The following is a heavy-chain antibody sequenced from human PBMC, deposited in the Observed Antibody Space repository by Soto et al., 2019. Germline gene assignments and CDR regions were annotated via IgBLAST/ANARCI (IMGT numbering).Heavy chain of an antibody. CDR3: ARRGYSSSSYYYYYYGMDV. D-gene: IGHD6-13*01. CDR2: MNPNSGNT. Sequence: QVQLVQSGAEVKKPGASVKVSCKASGYTFTSYDINWVRQATGQGLEWMGWMNPNSGNTGYAQKFQGRVTMTRNTSICTAYMELSSLRSEDTAVYYCARRGYSSSSYYYYYYGMDVWGQGTTVTVSS. J-gene: IGHJ6*02. CDR1: GYTFTSYD. V-gene: IGHV1-8*01.